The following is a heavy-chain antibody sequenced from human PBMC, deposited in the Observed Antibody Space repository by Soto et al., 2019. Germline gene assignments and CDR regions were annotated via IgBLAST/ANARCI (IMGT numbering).Heavy chain of an antibody. D-gene: IGHD4-17*01. V-gene: IGHV1-69*12. Sequence: QVQLVQSGAEVKKPGSSVKVSCKASGGTFSSYAISWVRQAPGQGLEWMGGIIPIFGTANYAQKFQGRVTSTADESTSTAYMELSSLRSEDPAVYYCARKGPTVTEDYYSYGMDVWGQGTTVTVSS. CDR1: GGTFSSYA. CDR3: ARKGPTVTEDYYSYGMDV. J-gene: IGHJ6*02. CDR2: IIPIFGTA.